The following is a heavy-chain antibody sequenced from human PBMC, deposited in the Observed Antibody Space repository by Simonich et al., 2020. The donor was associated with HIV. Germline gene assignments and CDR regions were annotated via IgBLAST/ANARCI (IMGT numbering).Heavy chain of an antibody. Sequence: VQLVESGGGVVQPGRSLRLSCAASGFPFRSYRMHWVRQAPGKGLVLVSRINRVGSNTIYADSVKGRFTISRDNAKNTLYLEMNSLRAEDTAVYYCARGARDGYNPLDYWGQGTLVTVSS. D-gene: IGHD5-12*01. J-gene: IGHJ4*02. V-gene: IGHV3-74*02. CDR2: INRVGSNT. CDR3: ARGARDGYNPLDY. CDR1: GFPFRSYR.